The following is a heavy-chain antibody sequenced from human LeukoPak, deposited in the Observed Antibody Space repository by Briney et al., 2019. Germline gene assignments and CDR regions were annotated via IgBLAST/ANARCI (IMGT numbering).Heavy chain of an antibody. Sequence: GGSLRLSCAVSGFTFSSYSLHWVRQAPGKGLEWVAVISYDGSKKYYADSVKGRFTISRDNSKNTLHLQMSGLRVEDTAVYYCAKSGYNRFDYWGQGTLVTVSS. J-gene: IGHJ4*02. V-gene: IGHV3-30*04. CDR3: AKSGYNRFDY. CDR1: GFTFSSYS. CDR2: ISYDGSKK. D-gene: IGHD5-24*01.